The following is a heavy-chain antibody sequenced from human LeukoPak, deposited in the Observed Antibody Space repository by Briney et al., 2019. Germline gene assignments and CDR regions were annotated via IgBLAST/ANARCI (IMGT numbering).Heavy chain of an antibody. Sequence: ASVKVSCKASGYTFTGYYMHWVRQAPGQRLEWMGWINPNSGGTNYAQKFQGWVTMTRDTSISTAYMELSRLRSDDTAVYYCARGKYGSGSYYFDYWGQGTLVTVSS. J-gene: IGHJ4*02. D-gene: IGHD3-10*01. CDR3: ARGKYGSGSYYFDY. V-gene: IGHV1-2*04. CDR1: GYTFTGYY. CDR2: INPNSGGT.